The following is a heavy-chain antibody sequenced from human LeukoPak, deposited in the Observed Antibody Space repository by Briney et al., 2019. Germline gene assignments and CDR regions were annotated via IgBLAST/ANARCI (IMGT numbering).Heavy chain of an antibody. CDR1: GFTFSSYS. CDR3: ARGYSSSCVDY. CDR2: ISSSSSYI. V-gene: IGHV3-21*01. Sequence: GGSLRLSCAASGFTFSSYSMNWVRQAPGKGLEWVSSISSSSSYIYYADSVKGRSTISRDNAKNSLYLQMNSLRAEDTAVYYCARGYSSSCVDYWGQGTLVTVSS. D-gene: IGHD6-13*01. J-gene: IGHJ4*02.